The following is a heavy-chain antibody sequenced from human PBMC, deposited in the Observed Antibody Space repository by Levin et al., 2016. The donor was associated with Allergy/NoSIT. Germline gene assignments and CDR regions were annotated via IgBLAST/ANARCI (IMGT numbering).Heavy chain of an antibody. CDR3: AREKVTPAHPRPGSLYYMDV. J-gene: IGHJ6*03. V-gene: IGHV4-4*02. Sequence: SETLSLTCSVSGDSISSNNWWSWVRQPPGKGLEWIGEIYHTGTTNYNPSLRSRVAISVDSSKKHFSLSLTSMTSADSGVYYCAREKVTPAHPRPGSLYYMDVWGKGITVTVSS. D-gene: IGHD1-14*01. CDR2: IYHTGTT. CDR1: GDSISSNNW.